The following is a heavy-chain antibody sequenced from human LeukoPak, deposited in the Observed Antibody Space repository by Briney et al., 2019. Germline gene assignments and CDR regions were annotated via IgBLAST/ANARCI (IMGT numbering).Heavy chain of an antibody. CDR1: GFTFSDYY. CDR2: ISSSGSTI. D-gene: IGHD2-2*02. V-gene: IGHV3-11*01. J-gene: IGHJ6*02. CDR3: SRGSLVVPGVISSRGLGYNYYGMDV. Sequence: GGSLRLSCAASGFTFSDYYMSWIRQAPGKGLEWVSYISSSGSTIYYADSVKGRFTISRDNAKNSLYLQMNSLRAEDTAVYYCSRGSLVVPGVISSRGLGYNYYGMDVWGQGTTVTVSS.